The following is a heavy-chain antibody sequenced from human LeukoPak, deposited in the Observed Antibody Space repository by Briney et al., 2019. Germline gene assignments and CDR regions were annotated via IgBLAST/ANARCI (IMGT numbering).Heavy chain of an antibody. V-gene: IGHV3-23*01. CDR1: GFTFSSYA. Sequence: SGGSLRLSCAASGFTFSSYAMSWVRQAPGKGLEWVSAISGSGGTIYYADSVKGRFTISRDNAKNSLYLQMNSLRAEDTAVYYCARVLSSGDLGVDYWGQGALVTVSS. CDR3: ARVLSSGDLGVDY. CDR2: ISGSGGTI. D-gene: IGHD2-15*01. J-gene: IGHJ4*02.